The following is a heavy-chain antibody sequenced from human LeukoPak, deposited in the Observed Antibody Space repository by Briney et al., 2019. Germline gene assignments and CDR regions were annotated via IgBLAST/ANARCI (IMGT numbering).Heavy chain of an antibody. CDR3: ARDAGHQLSRRNYYAMDV. Sequence: SETLSLTCTVSGGSISSSSYYWGWIRQPPGKGLEWIGSIYYSGSTYYNPSLKSRVTISVDTSKNQFSLKLSSVTAADTAVYYCARDAGHQLSRRNYYAMDVWGQGTVVTVSS. CDR1: GGSISSSSYY. J-gene: IGHJ6*02. V-gene: IGHV4-39*07. D-gene: IGHD2-2*01. CDR2: IYYSGST.